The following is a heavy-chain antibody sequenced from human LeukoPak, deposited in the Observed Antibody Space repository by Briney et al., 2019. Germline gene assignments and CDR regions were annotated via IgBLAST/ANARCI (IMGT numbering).Heavy chain of an antibody. V-gene: IGHV2-70*04. CDR2: IDRDDDK. J-gene: IGHJ4*02. D-gene: IGHD3-3*01. Sequence: SGPALVKPTQTLTLTCTFSGFSLSTSGMRVSWIRQPPGKALEWLARIDRDDDKFYSTSLKTRLTISKDTSKNQVVITMTNMDPVDTATYYCARNFGYYDFWSGYYLGSGYFDYWGQGTLVTVSS. CDR3: ARNFGYYDFWSGYYLGSGYFDY. CDR1: GFSLSTSGMR.